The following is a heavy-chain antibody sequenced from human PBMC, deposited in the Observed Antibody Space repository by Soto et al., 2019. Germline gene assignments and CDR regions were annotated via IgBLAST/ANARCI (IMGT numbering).Heavy chain of an antibody. CDR2: IYYSGST. CDR1: GGSISSSSYY. J-gene: IGHJ4*02. V-gene: IGHV4-39*01. D-gene: IGHD4-17*01. CDR3: ERSMTTVVTLDY. Sequence: PSETLSLTCTVSGGSISSSSYYWGWIRQPPGKGLEWIGSIYYSGSTYYNPSLKSRVTISVDTSKNQFSLKLSSVTAADTAVYYCERSMTTVVTLDYWGQGTLLT.